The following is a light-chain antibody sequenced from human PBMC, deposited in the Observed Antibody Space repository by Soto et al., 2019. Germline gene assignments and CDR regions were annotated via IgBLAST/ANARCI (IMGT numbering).Light chain of an antibody. CDR2: EES. J-gene: IGKJ4*02. CDR3: QQVKTYPRT. CDR1: QTVPNN. V-gene: IGKV1-9*01. Sequence: EIHLTQSPSFLSASVGGRVTITCRPSQTVPNNMAWYQQKPGKPPKLLIYEESTLHSGVPSRFSGRKSGTQFTLTIDSLQPEDFATYYCQQVKTYPRTFGGGTKVDI.